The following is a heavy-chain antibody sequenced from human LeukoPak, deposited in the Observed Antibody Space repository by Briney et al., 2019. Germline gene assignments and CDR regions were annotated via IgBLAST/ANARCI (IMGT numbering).Heavy chain of an antibody. J-gene: IGHJ5*02. CDR2: VSTDEINK. Sequence: GGSLRLSCVMSGFTFRNHGMHWVRQAPGKGREWLAVVSTDEINKNYADSVKGRFVLSRDNTKNTLKLQMNNVRDHSTALYYCAAFIATKTDHWGQGILVTVSA. V-gene: IGHV3-30*03. CDR1: GFTFRNHG. CDR3: AAFIATKTDH. D-gene: IGHD2-21*01.